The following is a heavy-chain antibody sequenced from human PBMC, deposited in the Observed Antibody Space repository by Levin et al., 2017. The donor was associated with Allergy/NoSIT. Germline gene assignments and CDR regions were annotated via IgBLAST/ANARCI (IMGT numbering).Heavy chain of an antibody. CDR2: ISDSGLTI. Sequence: PGESLKISCAVSGFTFSSYTMSWVRQAPGKGLEWVSFISDSGLTIYYADSVRGRFTISRDDAKNSLYLQINSLRVEDTAVYYCARNELTCSGGSCYSYYYMDVWGKGTTITVSS. D-gene: IGHD2-15*01. CDR3: ARNELTCSGGSCYSYYYMDV. V-gene: IGHV3-48*01. J-gene: IGHJ6*03. CDR1: GFTFSSYT.